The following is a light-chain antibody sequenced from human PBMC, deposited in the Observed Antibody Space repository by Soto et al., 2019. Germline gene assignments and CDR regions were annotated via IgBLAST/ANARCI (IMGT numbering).Light chain of an antibody. V-gene: IGLV2-14*01. Sequence: QSALTQPASVSGSPGQSITISCTGTSSDVSGYNYVSWYLQHPGKAPRLMIYDVSNRPSGVSNRFSGSKSDNTASLTISGLQAEDEADYYCSSYTSSSTKVFGTGTKLTVL. CDR2: DVS. CDR3: SSYTSSSTKV. CDR1: SSDVSGYNY. J-gene: IGLJ1*01.